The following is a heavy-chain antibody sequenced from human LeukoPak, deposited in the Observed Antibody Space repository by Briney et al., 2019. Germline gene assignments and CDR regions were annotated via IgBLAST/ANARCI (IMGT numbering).Heavy chain of an antibody. CDR2: INPSGGST. CDR1: GYTFTSYY. D-gene: IGHD2-2*01. V-gene: IGHV1-46*01. J-gene: IGHJ6*02. Sequence: ASVKVSCKASGYTFTSYYMHWVRQAPGQELEWMGIINPSGGSTSYAQKFQGRVTMTRDTSTSTVYMELSSLRSEDTAVYYCAREVPYAERVGEYSNGMDVWGQGTTVTVSS. CDR3: AREVPYAERVGEYSNGMDV.